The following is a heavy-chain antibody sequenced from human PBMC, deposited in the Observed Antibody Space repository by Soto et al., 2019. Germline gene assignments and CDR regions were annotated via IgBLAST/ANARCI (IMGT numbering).Heavy chain of an antibody. J-gene: IGHJ5*02. V-gene: IGHV4-59*08. CDR3: ARRYYGGGWFDP. CDR2: IYYSGST. D-gene: IGHD4-17*01. CDR1: GGSISSYY. Sequence: QVQLQESGPGLVKPSETLSLTCTVSGGSISSYYWSWIRQPPGKGLEWIGYIYYSGSTNYNPSLTSRVTISVDTSKHQFSLKLSSVTAADTAVYYCARRYYGGGWFDPWGQGTLVTVSS.